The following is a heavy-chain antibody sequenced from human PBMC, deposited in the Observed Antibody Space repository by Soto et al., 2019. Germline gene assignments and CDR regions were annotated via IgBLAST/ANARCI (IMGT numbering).Heavy chain of an antibody. D-gene: IGHD5-18*01. CDR2: IYYSGST. Sequence: SETLSLPCTASGGSIKSYYWTWIRQPPGKGLEWIGYIYYSGSTNYNPSLKSRVTISVDTSKNQFSLKLSSVTAADSAVYYCARVRGYSYGYYFDYWGQGTLVTVSS. V-gene: IGHV4-59*01. J-gene: IGHJ4*02. CDR1: GGSIKSYY. CDR3: ARVRGYSYGYYFDY.